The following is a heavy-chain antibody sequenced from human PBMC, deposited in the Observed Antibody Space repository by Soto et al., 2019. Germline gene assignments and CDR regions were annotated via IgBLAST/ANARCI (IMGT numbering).Heavy chain of an antibody. CDR2: INTDGSTT. V-gene: IGHV3-74*01. D-gene: IGHD3-16*02. CDR1: EFTFNNYW. J-gene: IGHJ6*02. CDR3: ARGIYLTYGLDV. Sequence: EVQLVESGGGIVQPGGSLRLYCAASEFTFNNYWMHWVRQVPGKGLEWVSRINTDGSTTNYADSVMGRFTISRDNADNTVYLQRNRLRAEDTAVYYCARGIYLTYGLDVWGQGATVTVSS.